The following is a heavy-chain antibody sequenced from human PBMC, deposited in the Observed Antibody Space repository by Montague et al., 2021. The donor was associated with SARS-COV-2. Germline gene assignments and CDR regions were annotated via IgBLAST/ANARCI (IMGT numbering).Heavy chain of an antibody. Sequence: CAISGDSDSGNSAAWKWVRQSPSRGLEWLGRTYYRSKWYNDYAVSVKSRITINPDTSKNQFSLQLNSVTPEDTAVYYCARDDPYCTNGVCYTGNWFDPWGHGTLVTVSS. V-gene: IGHV6-1*01. CDR3: ARDDPYCTNGVCYTGNWFDP. CDR2: TYYRSKWYN. CDR1: GDSDSGNSAA. J-gene: IGHJ5*02. D-gene: IGHD2-8*01.